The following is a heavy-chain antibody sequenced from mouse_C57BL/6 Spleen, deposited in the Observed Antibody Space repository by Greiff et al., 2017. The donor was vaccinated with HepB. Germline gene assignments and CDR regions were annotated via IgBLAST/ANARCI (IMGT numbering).Heavy chain of an antibody. D-gene: IGHD1-1*01. V-gene: IGHV1-64*01. Sequence: QVQLQQPGAELVKPGASVKLSCKASGYTFTSYWMHWVKQRPGQGLEWIGMIHPNSGSTNYNEKFKSKATLTVDKSSSTAYMQLSSLTSEDSAVYYCAREGYYDGSSYWGQGTTLTVSS. CDR1: GYTFTSYW. J-gene: IGHJ2*01. CDR3: AREGYYDGSSY. CDR2: IHPNSGST.